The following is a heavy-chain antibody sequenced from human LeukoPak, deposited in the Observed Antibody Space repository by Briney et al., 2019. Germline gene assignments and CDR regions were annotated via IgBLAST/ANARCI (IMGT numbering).Heavy chain of an antibody. Sequence: SETLSLTCTVSGGSISSSSYYWGWIRQPPGKGLEWIGSIHYSGSTNYNPSLKSRVTISVDTSKNQFSLKLSSVTATDTAVYYCARGYCSGGSCYSYYYYNYMDVWGKGTTVTVSS. CDR3: ARGYCSGGSCYSYYYYNYMDV. CDR2: IHYSGST. D-gene: IGHD2-15*01. V-gene: IGHV4-39*07. CDR1: GGSISSSSYY. J-gene: IGHJ6*03.